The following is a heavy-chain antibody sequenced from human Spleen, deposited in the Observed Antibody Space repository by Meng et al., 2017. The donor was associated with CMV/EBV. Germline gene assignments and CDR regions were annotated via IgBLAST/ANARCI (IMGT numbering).Heavy chain of an antibody. CDR2: INPNSGGT. CDR1: GYTFTGYY. J-gene: IGHJ4*02. Sequence: ASVKVSCKASGYTFTGYYMHWGRQAPGQGLEWMGWINPNSGGTNYAQKFQGRVTMTRDTSISTAYMELSRLRSDDTAVYYCARSHITIFGVVGPDYWGQGTLVTVSS. D-gene: IGHD3-3*01. CDR3: ARSHITIFGVVGPDY. V-gene: IGHV1-2*02.